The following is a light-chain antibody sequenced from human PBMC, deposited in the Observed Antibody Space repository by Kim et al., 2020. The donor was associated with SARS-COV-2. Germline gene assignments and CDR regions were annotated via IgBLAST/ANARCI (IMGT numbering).Light chain of an antibody. CDR2: AAS. J-gene: IGKJ2*01. CDR3: QQRRDGPNT. Sequence: SLSPGERATLPCEASQSVGIYLAWYQQKAGQAPRLLIYAASNRATGIPARFSGSGSGTDFTLTISSLEPEDFALYYCQQRRDGPNTFGQGTKLEI. CDR1: QSVGIY. V-gene: IGKV3-11*01.